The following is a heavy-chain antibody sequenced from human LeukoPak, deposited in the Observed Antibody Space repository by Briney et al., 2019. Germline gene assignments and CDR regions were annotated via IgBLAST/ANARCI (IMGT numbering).Heavy chain of an antibody. CDR2: ISAYNGNT. CDR1: GYTLTSYG. Sequence: ASVKVSCKASGYTLTSYGISWVRQAPGQGLEWMGWISAYNGNTNYAQKLQGRVTMTTDTSTSTAYMELRSLRSDDTAVYYCAREEIRPPYGSGSYYTAWGQGTLVTVSS. D-gene: IGHD3-10*01. J-gene: IGHJ5*02. CDR3: AREEIRPPYGSGSYYTA. V-gene: IGHV1-18*01.